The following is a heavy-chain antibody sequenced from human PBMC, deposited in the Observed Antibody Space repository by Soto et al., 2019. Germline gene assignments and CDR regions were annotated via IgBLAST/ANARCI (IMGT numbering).Heavy chain of an antibody. CDR2: ISYDGSNK. V-gene: IGHV3-30-3*01. CDR1: GFTFSSYA. J-gene: IGHJ6*02. Sequence: QVQLVESGGGVVQPGRSLRLSCAASGFTFSSYAMHWVRQAPGKGLEWVAVISYDGSNKYYADSVKGRFTISRDNSKNTLYLQMNSLRAEDTAVYYCARDGWELLLTGGMDVWGQGTTVTVSS. D-gene: IGHD1-26*01. CDR3: ARDGWELLLTGGMDV.